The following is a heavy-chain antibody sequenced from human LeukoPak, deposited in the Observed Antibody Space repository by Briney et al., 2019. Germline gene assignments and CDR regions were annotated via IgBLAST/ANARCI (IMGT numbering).Heavy chain of an antibody. J-gene: IGHJ4*02. CDR3: ASNTGTVFDY. CDR2: IYYSGST. V-gene: IGHV4-59*01. Sequence: SETLSLTCTVSGGSISSYYWSWIRQPPGKGLEWIGYIYYSGSTEYNPSLRSRVTISLEMSKQQFSLNLTSVTAADTAVYYCASNTGTVFDYWGQGALVTVSS. CDR1: GGSISSYY. D-gene: IGHD7-27*01.